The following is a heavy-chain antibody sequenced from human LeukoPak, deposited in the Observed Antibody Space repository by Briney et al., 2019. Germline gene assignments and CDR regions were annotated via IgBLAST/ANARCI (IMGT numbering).Heavy chain of an antibody. CDR3: GREARWFDP. CDR1: GDSINDHY. Sequence: SETLSLTCTVSGDSINDHYWSWIRQPPGEGLEWIAYIYSSVSTNYNPSLKSRVTISIDTSKSQFSLKLTSVTAADTAVYYCGREARWFDPWGQGTLVTVSS. J-gene: IGHJ5*02. V-gene: IGHV4-4*09. CDR2: IYSSVST.